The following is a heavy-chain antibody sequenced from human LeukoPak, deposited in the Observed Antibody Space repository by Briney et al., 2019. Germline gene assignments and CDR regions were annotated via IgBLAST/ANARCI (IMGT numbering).Heavy chain of an antibody. Sequence: GGSLRLSCAASGFTFSSYGMHWARQAPGKGLEWVAVISYDGSNKYYADSVKGRFTISRDNSKNTLYLQMNSLRAEDTAVYYCAKRTSGSSWYSSDYWGQGTLVTVSS. CDR3: AKRTSGSSWYSSDY. D-gene: IGHD6-13*01. V-gene: IGHV3-30*18. CDR1: GFTFSSYG. J-gene: IGHJ4*02. CDR2: ISYDGSNK.